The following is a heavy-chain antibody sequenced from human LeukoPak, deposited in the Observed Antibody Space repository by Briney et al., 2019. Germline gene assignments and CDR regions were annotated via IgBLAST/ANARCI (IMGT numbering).Heavy chain of an antibody. D-gene: IGHD3-3*01. V-gene: IGHV3-20*01. CDR2: INWNGGST. CDR1: GFTFDDYG. CDR3: AGGKYYDFWSGYYLAFDI. Sequence: GGSLRLSCAASGFTFDDYGMSWVRQAPGKGLEWVSGINWNGGSTGYADSVKGRFTIFRDNAKNSLYLQMNSLRAEDTALYHCAGGKYYDFWSGYYLAFDIWGQGTMVTVSS. J-gene: IGHJ3*02.